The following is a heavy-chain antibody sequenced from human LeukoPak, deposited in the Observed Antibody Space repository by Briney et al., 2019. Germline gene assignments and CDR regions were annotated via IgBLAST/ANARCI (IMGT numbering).Heavy chain of an antibody. Sequence: SETLSLTCAVYGGSLSGYYWSWIRQPPGKGLEWIGEINHSGSTNYNPSLKSRVTISVDTSKNQFSLKLSSVTAADTAVYYCARGLGADFWSGYSFVSWFDPWGQGTLVTVSS. V-gene: IGHV4-34*01. CDR1: GGSLSGYY. J-gene: IGHJ5*02. CDR2: INHSGST. CDR3: ARGLGADFWSGYSFVSWFDP. D-gene: IGHD3-3*01.